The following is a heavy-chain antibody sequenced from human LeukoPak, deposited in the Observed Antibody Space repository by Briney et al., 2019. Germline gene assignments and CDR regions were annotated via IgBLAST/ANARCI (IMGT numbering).Heavy chain of an antibody. Sequence: GGSLRLSCAASGFTISSNAMSWVRQAPGKGLEWVSVISDSGDRTYYADSVKGRFTISRDDSENTLSLQINSLRAEDTAFYYCAKDRSLDGGDSNGYFDYWGLGTLVTVSS. D-gene: IGHD4-23*01. CDR2: ISDSGDRT. CDR3: AKDRSLDGGDSNGYFDY. J-gene: IGHJ4*02. CDR1: GFTISSNA. V-gene: IGHV3-23*01.